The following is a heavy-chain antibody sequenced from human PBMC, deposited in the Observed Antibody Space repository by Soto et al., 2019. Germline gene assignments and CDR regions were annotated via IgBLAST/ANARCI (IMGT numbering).Heavy chain of an antibody. Sequence: ASVKVSCKASGYTFTSYAMHWVRQAPGQRLEWMGWINAGNGNTKYSQKFQGRVTITRDTSASTAYMELSSLRSEDTAVYYCARDGRYCTNGVCRYNWFAPWGQGTLVTVSS. J-gene: IGHJ5*02. CDR2: INAGNGNT. CDR3: ARDGRYCTNGVCRYNWFAP. D-gene: IGHD2-8*01. CDR1: GYTFTSYA. V-gene: IGHV1-3*01.